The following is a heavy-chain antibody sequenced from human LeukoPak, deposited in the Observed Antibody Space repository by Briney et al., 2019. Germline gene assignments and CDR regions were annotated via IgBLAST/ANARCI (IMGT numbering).Heavy chain of an antibody. V-gene: IGHV3-21*01. CDR3: AAYSGSYPEYFQY. Sequence: GGSLRLSCVVSEFTFSTYSMNWVRQAPGKGLEWVPSISSSSSYIYYADSVKGRFTISRDNAKNSLYLQMNSLRAEDTAVYYCAAYSGSYPEYFQYWGQGILVTVSS. CDR2: ISSSSSYI. D-gene: IGHD1-26*01. J-gene: IGHJ1*01. CDR1: EFTFSTYS.